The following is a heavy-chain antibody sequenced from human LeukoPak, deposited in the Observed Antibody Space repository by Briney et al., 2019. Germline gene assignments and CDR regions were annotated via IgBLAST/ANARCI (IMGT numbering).Heavy chain of an antibody. Sequence: SETLSLTCTVSGGSISSYSWNWIRQPAGRGLEWIGRIYASGSTHYNPSLKSRVTMSVDTSKNQFSLKLSSVTAADTAVYYCARDLGYYSDSSALDAFDIWGQGTMVTVSS. V-gene: IGHV4-4*07. CDR2: IYASGST. CDR3: ARDLGYYSDSSALDAFDI. D-gene: IGHD3-22*01. CDR1: GGSISSYS. J-gene: IGHJ3*02.